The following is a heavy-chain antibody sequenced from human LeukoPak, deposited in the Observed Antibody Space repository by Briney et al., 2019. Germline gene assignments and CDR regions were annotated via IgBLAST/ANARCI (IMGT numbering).Heavy chain of an antibody. V-gene: IGHV4/OR15-8*01. Sequence: SETLSLTCDVSGGSIDSTNWWNWVRQPPGKGLEWLGEIHHDGRINYNPSLKSRVTLSVDKSKNQFSLRLNSVTAADTAMYYCARSHDHLWGNYPDYWGQGTLVTVSS. CDR3: ARSHDHLWGNYPDY. CDR2: IHHDGRI. J-gene: IGHJ4*02. D-gene: IGHD3-16*02. CDR1: GGSIDSTNW.